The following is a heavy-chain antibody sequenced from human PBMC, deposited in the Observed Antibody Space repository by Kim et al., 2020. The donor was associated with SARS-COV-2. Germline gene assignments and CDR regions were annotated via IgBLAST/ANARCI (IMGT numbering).Heavy chain of an antibody. Sequence: ATTSYPGSVKGRFTISRDNSKNTLYLQMNNLRAEDTAVYFCAKSGQLDYWGQGTLVTVSS. CDR2: ATT. CDR3: AKSGQLDY. D-gene: IGHD5-12*01. J-gene: IGHJ4*02. V-gene: IGHV3-23*01.